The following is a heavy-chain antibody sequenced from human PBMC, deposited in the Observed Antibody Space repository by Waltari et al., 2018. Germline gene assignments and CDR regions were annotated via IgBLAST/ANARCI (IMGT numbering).Heavy chain of an antibody. J-gene: IGHJ6*03. Sequence: EVQLVQSGAEVKKPGESLTISCKGSGYSFTSYWIGWVRQMPGKGLEWMGIIYPGDSDTRYSPSFQGQVTISADKSISTAYLQWSSLKASDTAMYYCARQLVPGDYYYYMDVWGKGTTVTVSS. D-gene: IGHD6-6*01. V-gene: IGHV5-51*01. CDR2: IYPGDSDT. CDR3: ARQLVPGDYYYYMDV. CDR1: GYSFTSYW.